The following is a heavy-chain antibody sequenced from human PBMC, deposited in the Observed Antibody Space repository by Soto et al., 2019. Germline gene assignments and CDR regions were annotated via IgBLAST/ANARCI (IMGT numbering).Heavy chain of an antibody. CDR3: AHRRVYCTGGTCYSIWFDP. CDR1: GFSLSTSGVG. D-gene: IGHD2-15*01. J-gene: IGHJ5*02. CDR2: IYWDDDK. V-gene: IGHV2-5*02. Sequence: QITLKESGPTLVKPTQTLTLTCTFSGFSLSTSGVGVGWIRQPPGKALEWLALIYWDDDKRYSPSLKSRLTITKDTSKNQDVLTMTNRDPVDTATSYCAHRRVYCTGGTCYSIWFDPWGQGTLVTVSS.